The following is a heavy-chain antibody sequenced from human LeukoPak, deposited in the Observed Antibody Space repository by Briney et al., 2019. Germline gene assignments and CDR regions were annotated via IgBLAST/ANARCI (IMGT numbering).Heavy chain of an antibody. Sequence: SVKVSCKASGGTFSSYAISWVRQAPGQGLEWMGGIIPIFGTANYAQKFQGRVTITTDESTSTAYMELSSLRSEDTAVYYCARVSDCSCTSCPPTYWGQGTLVTVSS. D-gene: IGHD2-2*01. CDR1: GGTFSSYA. J-gene: IGHJ4*02. V-gene: IGHV1-69*05. CDR2: IIPIFGTA. CDR3: ARVSDCSCTSCPPTY.